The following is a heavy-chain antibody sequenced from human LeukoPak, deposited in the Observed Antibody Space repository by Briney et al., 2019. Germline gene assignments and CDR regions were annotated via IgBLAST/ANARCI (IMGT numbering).Heavy chain of an antibody. D-gene: IGHD3-22*01. CDR2: ISAYNGNT. Sequence: ASVKVSCKASGHTFTSYGISWVRQAPGQGLEWMGWISAYNGNTNYAQKLQGRVTMTTDTSTSTAYMELRSLRSDDTAVYYCARDSYYYDSSGYPLHMAFDIWGQGTMVTVSS. V-gene: IGHV1-18*01. CDR1: GHTFTSYG. J-gene: IGHJ3*02. CDR3: ARDSYYYDSSGYPLHMAFDI.